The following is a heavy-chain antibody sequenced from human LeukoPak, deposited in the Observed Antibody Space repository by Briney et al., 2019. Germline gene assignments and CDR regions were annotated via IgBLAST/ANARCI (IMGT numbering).Heavy chain of an antibody. V-gene: IGHV3-7*01. CDR1: GFTFSTYW. D-gene: IGHD6-13*01. Sequence: GGSLRLSCEASGFTFSTYWMSWIRQAPGKGLEWVANIKQDGSEKYYVDSVKGRFTISRDNAKNSLYLQMNSLRAEDTAMYYCARDSAGNDYWGQGTLVTVSS. CDR2: IKQDGSEK. J-gene: IGHJ4*02. CDR3: ARDSAGNDY.